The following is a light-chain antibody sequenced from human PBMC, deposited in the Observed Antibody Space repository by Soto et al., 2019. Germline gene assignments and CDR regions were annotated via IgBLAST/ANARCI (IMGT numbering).Light chain of an antibody. CDR2: AAS. CDR1: QGISSY. CDR3: QQLNNYPFT. Sequence: DIQLTQSPSFLSASVGDRVTITCRASQGISSYLAWYQQKPGKAPNLLIYAASTLQSGVPSRFSGSGSRTEFTLTISSLRPDDFATYYCQQLNNYPFTFGPGTKVDIK. J-gene: IGKJ3*01. V-gene: IGKV1-9*01.